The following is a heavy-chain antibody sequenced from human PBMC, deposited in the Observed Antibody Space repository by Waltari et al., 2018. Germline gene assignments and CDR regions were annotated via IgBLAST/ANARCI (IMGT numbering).Heavy chain of an antibody. D-gene: IGHD4-17*01. CDR2: IYDSGNT. V-gene: IGHV4-31*03. CDR1: GGPNSRGGYY. J-gene: IGHJ4*02. Sequence: QVQLQESGPGLVKPSQTLCRSCTVSGGPNSRGGYYWSWIRQHPGKGLEWVGYIYDSGNTYYNPSPKSGVTISVDTSQDQFSLNLSSVTSADTAVYYCARVDGDLLVYWGQGTLVTVSS. CDR3: ARVDGDLLVY.